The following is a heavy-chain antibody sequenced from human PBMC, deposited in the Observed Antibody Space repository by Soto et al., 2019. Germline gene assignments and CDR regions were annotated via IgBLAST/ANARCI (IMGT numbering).Heavy chain of an antibody. CDR1: GGIFPKYT. Sequence: ASVKVSWEASGGIFPKYTMHWVRQVPGQRLEWMGWIHAGNRDTEYSQKFQGRVTITRDTFASITYMDLSSLGSEDTAVYYCARVNNFYDSSGYYAFHYWGQGTLVTVSS. J-gene: IGHJ4*02. V-gene: IGHV1-3*01. CDR3: ARVNNFYDSSGYYAFHY. D-gene: IGHD3-22*01. CDR2: IHAGNRDT.